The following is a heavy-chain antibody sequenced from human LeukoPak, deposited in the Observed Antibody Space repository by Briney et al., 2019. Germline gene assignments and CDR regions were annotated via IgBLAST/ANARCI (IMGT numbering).Heavy chain of an antibody. CDR2: IYYSGST. V-gene: IGHV4-59*01. Sequence: PSETLSLTCTHSGGSISSYYWSWIRHPPGEGLEWIGYIYYSGSTNYNPSLKSRVTISVDTSKNQSSLKLSSVTAADTAVYYCARARAPYSSSWQYYFDYWGQGTLVTVSS. CDR3: ARARAPYSSSWQYYFDY. J-gene: IGHJ4*02. CDR1: GGSISSYY. D-gene: IGHD6-13*01.